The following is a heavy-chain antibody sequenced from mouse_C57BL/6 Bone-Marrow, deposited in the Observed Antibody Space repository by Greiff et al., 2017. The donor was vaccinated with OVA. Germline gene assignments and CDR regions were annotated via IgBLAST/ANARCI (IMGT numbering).Heavy chain of an antibody. V-gene: IGHV1-42*01. CDR1: GYSFTGYY. D-gene: IGHD1-1*01. J-gene: IGHJ3*01. CDR3: ARKVLRAWFAY. Sequence: VQLQQSGPELVKPGASVKISCKASGYSFTGYYMNWVKQSPEKSLEWIGEINPSTGGTTYNQKFKAKATLTVDKSSSTAYMQLKSLTSEDSAVYYCARKVLRAWFAYWGQGTLVTVSA. CDR2: INPSTGGT.